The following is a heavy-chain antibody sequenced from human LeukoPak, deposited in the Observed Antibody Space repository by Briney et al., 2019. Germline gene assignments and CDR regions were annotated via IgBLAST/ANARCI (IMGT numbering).Heavy chain of an antibody. CDR2: IYYTAST. J-gene: IGHJ6*02. Sequence: PSETLSLTCTASGVSIASDCWSWVRQTPGKGLEWIGYIYYTASTTYNPSLRSRLTISLDTSKNQVSLKLTSVTAADTAVYYCARHIAVGEDVWGQGTTVIVYS. CDR1: GVSIASDC. V-gene: IGHV4-59*01. CDR3: ARHIAVGEDV. D-gene: IGHD6-19*01.